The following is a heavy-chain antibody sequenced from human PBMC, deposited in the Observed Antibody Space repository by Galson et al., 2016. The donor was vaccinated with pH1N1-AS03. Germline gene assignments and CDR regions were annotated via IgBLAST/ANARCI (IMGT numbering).Heavy chain of an antibody. V-gene: IGHV4-59*01. CDR3: ARGAPGDFGH. CDR2: IYNSGST. D-gene: IGHD2-21*02. Sequence: SETLSLTCSVAGVSIRGYYWNWIRQTPGGGLEWIGYIYNSGSTDFNPSLKSRVTMSMDTSKNQFTLKLSSVSAADTAVYYCARGAPGDFGHWGQGTLVTVSS. J-gene: IGHJ5*02. CDR1: GVSIRGYY.